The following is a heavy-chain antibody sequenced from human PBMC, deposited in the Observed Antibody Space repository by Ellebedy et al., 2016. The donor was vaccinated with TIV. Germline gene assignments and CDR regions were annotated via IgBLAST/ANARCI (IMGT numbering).Heavy chain of an antibody. J-gene: IGHJ2*01. CDR2: IKQDGSEK. V-gene: IGHV3-7*03. D-gene: IGHD5-18*01. Sequence: GGSLRLSCAASGFTFSSYAMNWVRQAPGKGLEWVANIKQDGSEKYYADSVKGRFTISRDSSKNTLDLQMSSLRLEDTAVYYCAKDLVTAPSYWYFDLWGRGTLVTVSS. CDR1: GFTFSSYA. CDR3: AKDLVTAPSYWYFDL.